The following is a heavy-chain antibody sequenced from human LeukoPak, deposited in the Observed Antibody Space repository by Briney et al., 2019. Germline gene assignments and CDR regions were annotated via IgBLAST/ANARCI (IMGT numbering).Heavy chain of an antibody. CDR2: ISGSGGST. CDR1: GFTLSDYY. V-gene: IGHV3-23*01. J-gene: IGHJ5*02. CDR3: AKDRGYSSHNWFDP. D-gene: IGHD6-13*01. Sequence: GGSLRLSCAASGFTLSDYYMSWVRQAPGKGLEWVSAISGSGGSTYYADSVKGRFTISRDNSKNTLYLQMNSLRAEDTAVYYCAKDRGYSSHNWFDPWGQGTLVTVSS.